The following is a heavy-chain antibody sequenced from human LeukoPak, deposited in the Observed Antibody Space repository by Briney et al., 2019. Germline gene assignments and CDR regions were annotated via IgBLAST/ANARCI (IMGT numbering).Heavy chain of an antibody. CDR1: GFIFRTYA. J-gene: IGHJ4*02. V-gene: IGHV3-30*04. D-gene: IGHD4-17*01. CDR2: ISFDGSNQ. CDR3: ARHMSTVTGPLDY. Sequence: TGGSLRLSCAASGFIFRTYAMHWVRQAPGKGREWVAVISFDGSNQYYAYSVKGRFTISRENSKNTLYLQMNSLKTEDTAVYYCARHMSTVTGPLDYWGQGTLVSVSS.